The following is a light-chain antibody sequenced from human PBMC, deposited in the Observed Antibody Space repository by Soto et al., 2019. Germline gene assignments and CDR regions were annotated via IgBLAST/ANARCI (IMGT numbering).Light chain of an antibody. J-gene: IGKJ5*01. V-gene: IGKV3-20*01. CDR2: GAS. Sequence: EIGLTQSPGTLSLSPGERATLSCRASQSVSSTSLAWYQQKPGQAPRLLIYGASSRATGIPDRFSGSGSGTDFTLTISRLEPEDFAVYYCQQHGSSVTFGQGTRLEIK. CDR3: QQHGSSVT. CDR1: QSVSSTS.